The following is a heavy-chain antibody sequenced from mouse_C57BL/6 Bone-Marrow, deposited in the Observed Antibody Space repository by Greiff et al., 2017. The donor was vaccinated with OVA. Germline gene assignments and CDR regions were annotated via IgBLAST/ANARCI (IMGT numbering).Heavy chain of an antibody. CDR1: GYSFTGYY. D-gene: IGHD4-1*01. CDR2: INPSTGGT. Sequence: VQLQQSGPELVKPGASVKISCKASGYSFTGYYMNWVKQSPEKSLEWIGEINPSTGGTTYNQKFKAKATLTLDKSSSTAYMQLKSLTSEDSAVYYCARGGTSPFAYWGQGTLVTVSA. V-gene: IGHV1-42*01. J-gene: IGHJ3*01. CDR3: ARGGTSPFAY.